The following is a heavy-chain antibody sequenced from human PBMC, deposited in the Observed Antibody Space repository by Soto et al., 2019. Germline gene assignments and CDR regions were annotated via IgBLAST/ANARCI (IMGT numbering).Heavy chain of an antibody. D-gene: IGHD3-22*01. J-gene: IGHJ4*01. Sequence: GGSLRLSCAASGFTFSSYGMHWVRQAPGKGLEWVAVISKDGSTKYDADSVKGRFTISRDNSKNTLYLQMNSLRAEDTAVYYCTKETHSSGYGSCFDYWGHGTLVTVSS. V-gene: IGHV3-30*18. CDR1: GFTFSSYG. CDR3: TKETHSSGYGSCFDY. CDR2: ISKDGSTK.